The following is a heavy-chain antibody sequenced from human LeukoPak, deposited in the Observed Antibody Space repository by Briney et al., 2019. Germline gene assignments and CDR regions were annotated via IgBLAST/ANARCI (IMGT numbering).Heavy chain of an antibody. Sequence: SETLSLTCTVSGGSMSSISYYWGWIRQPPGKGLEWIGSIYYSGSTYYNPSLKSRVTISVDTSKNQFSLKLSSVTAADTAVYYCARTGYCSSTSCYRWFDPWGQGTLVTVSS. CDR1: GGSMSSISYY. V-gene: IGHV4-39*01. CDR3: ARTGYCSSTSCYRWFDP. D-gene: IGHD2-2*01. CDR2: IYYSGST. J-gene: IGHJ5*02.